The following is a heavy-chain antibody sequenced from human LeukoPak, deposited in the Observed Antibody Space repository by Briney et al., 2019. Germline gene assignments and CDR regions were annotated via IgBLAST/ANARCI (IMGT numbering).Heavy chain of an antibody. Sequence: GGSLRLSCATSGFTFSSFSMNWVRQAPGKGLEWVSTLSTSGAATYYADSVKGRFTISRANSKNTLSVQMNSLRVEDTAVYYCAKDSGYTGTGDIDYWGQGTLVTVSS. CDR1: GFTFSSFS. CDR2: LSTSGAAT. V-gene: IGHV3-23*01. D-gene: IGHD5-12*01. J-gene: IGHJ4*02. CDR3: AKDSGYTGTGDIDY.